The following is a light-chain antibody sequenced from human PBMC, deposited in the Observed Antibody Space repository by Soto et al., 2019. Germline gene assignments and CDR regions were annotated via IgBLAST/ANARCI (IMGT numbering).Light chain of an antibody. J-gene: IGKJ4*01. Sequence: DIEMTQSPSSLSASVGDRVTITGQASQDISNYLNWYQQKPGKAPKLLIYDASNLETGVPSRFSGSGSGTDFTFTISSLQPEDIATYYCQQYDNLLPLTFGGGTMVDIK. V-gene: IGKV1-33*01. CDR1: QDISNY. CDR2: DAS. CDR3: QQYDNLLPLT.